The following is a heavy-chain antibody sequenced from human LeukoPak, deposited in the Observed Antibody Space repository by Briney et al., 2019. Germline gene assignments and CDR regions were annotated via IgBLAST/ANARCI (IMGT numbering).Heavy chain of an antibody. D-gene: IGHD3/OR15-3a*01. CDR2: IYGGDTT. CDR3: ASDGPQRAFQY. V-gene: IGHV3-53*01. J-gene: IGHJ1*01. Sequence: PGGSLRLSCAASGFTVSSNYMSWVRQAPGKGLEWVSVIYGGDTTYYADSVKGRFTISRDNFKNTLYLQMNRLRAEDPAVYYCASDGPQRAFQYWGQGTLVTVSS. CDR1: GFTVSSNY.